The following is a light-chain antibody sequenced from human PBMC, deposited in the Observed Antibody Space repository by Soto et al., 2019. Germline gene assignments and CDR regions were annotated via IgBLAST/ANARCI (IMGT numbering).Light chain of an antibody. CDR2: DTY. Sequence: EIVLTQSPATLSVYPGEGATLSCWASQSFGNYIAWYQQKPGQIPRLLISDTYNRAAGIPARFSGSGSGAAFSLIISSLEPEDSEIYYCQHRANWPLLVFGGGTKVEIK. CDR1: QSFGNY. V-gene: IGKV3-11*01. CDR3: QHRANWPLLV. J-gene: IGKJ4*01.